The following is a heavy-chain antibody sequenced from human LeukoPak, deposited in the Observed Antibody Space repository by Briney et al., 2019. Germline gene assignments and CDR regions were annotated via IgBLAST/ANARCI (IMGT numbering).Heavy chain of an antibody. Sequence: PGGSLRLSCAASGFTFSSYGMHWVRQAPGKGLEWVAFIRYDGSNKYYADSVKGRFTISRDNSKNTLYLQMNSLRAEDTAVYYCAKDVPYYYDSSGYYPESFDYWGQGTLVTVSS. CDR2: IRYDGSNK. CDR3: AKDVPYYYDSSGYYPESFDY. V-gene: IGHV3-30*02. CDR1: GFTFSSYG. D-gene: IGHD3-22*01. J-gene: IGHJ4*02.